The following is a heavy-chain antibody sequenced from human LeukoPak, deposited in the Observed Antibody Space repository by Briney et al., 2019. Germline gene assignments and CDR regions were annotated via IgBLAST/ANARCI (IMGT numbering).Heavy chain of an antibody. CDR2: INHSGST. D-gene: IGHD6-19*01. V-gene: IGHV4-34*01. CDR3: ARAPSHSSGWYVESWYFDL. Sequence: SETLSLTCAVYGGSFSGHYWSWIRQPPGKGLEWIGEINHSGSTNYNPSLKSRVTISVDTSKNQFSLKLSSVTAADTAVYYCARAPSHSSGWYVESWYFDLWGRGTLVTVSS. J-gene: IGHJ2*01. CDR1: GGSFSGHY.